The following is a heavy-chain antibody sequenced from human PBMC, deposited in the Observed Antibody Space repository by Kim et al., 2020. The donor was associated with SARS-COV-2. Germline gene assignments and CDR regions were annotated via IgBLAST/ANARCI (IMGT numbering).Heavy chain of an antibody. Sequence: GGSLRLSCAASGFAFSDYYMTWIRQAPGKGLEWVSYISSSASYTRDADSVKGRLTISRDNAENSLYLLMNSLRAEDTAVYYCARIMVRGSPFGGMDVWGQGTTVTVSS. D-gene: IGHD3-10*01. CDR2: ISSSASYT. CDR1: GFAFSDYY. V-gene: IGHV3-11*03. J-gene: IGHJ6*02. CDR3: ARIMVRGSPFGGMDV.